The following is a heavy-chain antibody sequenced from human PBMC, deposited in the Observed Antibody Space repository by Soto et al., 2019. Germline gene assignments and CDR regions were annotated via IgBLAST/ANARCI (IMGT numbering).Heavy chain of an antibody. J-gene: IGHJ3*02. CDR1: GFTFSSYA. V-gene: IGHV3-23*01. Sequence: PGGSLRLSCTASGFTFSSYAMSWVRQAPGKGLEWVSAISGSGGSTYYADSVKGRFTISRDNSRNALYLQMNSLRAEDTAVYACARRVSGSSRALDICGQGTMVTASS. D-gene: IGHD6-19*01. CDR3: ARRVSGSSRALDI. CDR2: ISGSGGST.